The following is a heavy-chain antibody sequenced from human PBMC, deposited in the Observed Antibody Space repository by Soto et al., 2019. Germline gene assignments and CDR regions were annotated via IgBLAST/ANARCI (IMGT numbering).Heavy chain of an antibody. CDR2: IYHSGST. Sequence: SETLSLTCAVSSGSISSSNWWSWVRQPPGKGLEWIGEIYHSGSTNYNPSLKSRVTISVDKSKNQFSLKLSSVTAADTAVYYCAAVDFWSGYYTLGYYYYYMDVWGKGTTVTVSS. D-gene: IGHD3-3*01. CDR1: SGSISSSNW. J-gene: IGHJ6*03. V-gene: IGHV4-4*02. CDR3: AAVDFWSGYYTLGYYYYYMDV.